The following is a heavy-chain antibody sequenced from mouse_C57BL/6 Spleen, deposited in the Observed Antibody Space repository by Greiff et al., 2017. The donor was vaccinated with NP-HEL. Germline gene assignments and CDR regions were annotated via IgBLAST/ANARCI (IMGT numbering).Heavy chain of an antibody. Sequence: EVQLQQSGPELVKPGASVKISCKASGYSFTDYNMHWVQQSNGKSLEWIGVINPNYGTTSYNQKFKGKATLTVDQSSSTAYQQLNSLTSEDSAVYYCAGYYGSIYNCDYWGQGTTLTVSS. V-gene: IGHV1-39*01. CDR3: AGYYGSIYNCDY. D-gene: IGHD1-1*01. CDR2: INPNYGTT. J-gene: IGHJ2*01. CDR1: GYSFTDYN.